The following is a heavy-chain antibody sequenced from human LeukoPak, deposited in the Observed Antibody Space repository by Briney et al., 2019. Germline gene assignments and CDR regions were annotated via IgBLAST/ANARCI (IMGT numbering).Heavy chain of an antibody. CDR2: ISGSGVST. CDR3: AKDPRGYYYGMDV. D-gene: IGHD3-10*01. J-gene: IGHJ6*04. CDR1: GFTFSNYA. V-gene: IGHV3-23*01. Sequence: PGESLRLSCAASGFTFSNYAMSWVRQAPGKGLEWVSAISGSGVSTYYADSVKGRFTISRDNSKNTLYLQMNGLRAEDTAVYYCAKDPRGYYYGMDVWGKGTTVTVSS.